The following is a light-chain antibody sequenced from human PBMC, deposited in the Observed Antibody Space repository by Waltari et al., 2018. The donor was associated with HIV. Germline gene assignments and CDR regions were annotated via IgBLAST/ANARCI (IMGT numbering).Light chain of an antibody. CDR2: EVS. CDR1: SSDVGGYNL. Sequence: QSALTQPASVSGSPGQSITISCTGTSSDVGGYNLVSWYQQHPGKAPKLMIYEVSKRPSGVSKRFSGSKSGNTASRTISGLQAEDEADYYCCAYAGSTTDVIFGGGTKLTVL. J-gene: IGLJ2*01. V-gene: IGLV2-23*02. CDR3: CAYAGSTTDVI.